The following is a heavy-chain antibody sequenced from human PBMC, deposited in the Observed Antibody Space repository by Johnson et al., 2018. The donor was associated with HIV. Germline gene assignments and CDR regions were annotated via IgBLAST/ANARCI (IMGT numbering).Heavy chain of an antibody. J-gene: IGHJ3*02. Sequence: VQLVESGGGVVRPGGSLRLSCAASGFTFDDYGMSWVRQGPGKGLEWVSGIDWTGGSTGYADSVKGRFTISRDNTKNSLHLQMNSLRAGDTAVYFCSREIIAAADDIWGQGTMVTVSS. V-gene: IGHV3-20*04. CDR2: IDWTGGST. CDR3: SREIIAAADDI. D-gene: IGHD6-13*01. CDR1: GFTFDDYG.